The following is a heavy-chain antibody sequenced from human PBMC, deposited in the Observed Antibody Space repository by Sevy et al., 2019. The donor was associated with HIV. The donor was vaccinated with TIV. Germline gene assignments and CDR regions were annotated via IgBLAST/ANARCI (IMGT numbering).Heavy chain of an antibody. J-gene: IGHJ5*02. V-gene: IGHV3-48*03. CDR2: ISTGGKST. CDR3: LRSGGAYDAGFDP. Sequence: GGSLRLSFVASGFTFSSYEMNWVRQAPGKGLEWVSKISTGGKSTFYADSVEDRVTISRDNAKNSVFLKTNSLRAEDTAVYYCLRSGGAYDAGFDPWGQGTLVTVSS. D-gene: IGHD3-22*01. CDR1: GFTFSSYE.